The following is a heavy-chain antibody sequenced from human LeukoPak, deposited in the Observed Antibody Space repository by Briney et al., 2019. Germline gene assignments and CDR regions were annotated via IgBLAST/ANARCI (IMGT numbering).Heavy chain of an antibody. J-gene: IGHJ6*03. CDR2: ISGSGGRT. Sequence: GGSLRLSCGASGFTFSSYAMSWVRQAPGKGLEWVSVISGSGGRTYFADSVKGRFTISRDNAKNSLYLQMNSLRAEDTAVYYCARDGCSGGSCYFYYYYYYMDVWGKGTTVTVSS. D-gene: IGHD2-15*01. CDR1: GFTFSSYA. V-gene: IGHV3-23*01. CDR3: ARDGCSGGSCYFYYYYYYMDV.